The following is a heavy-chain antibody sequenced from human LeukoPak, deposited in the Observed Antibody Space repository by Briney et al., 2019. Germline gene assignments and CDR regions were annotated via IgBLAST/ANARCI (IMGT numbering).Heavy chain of an antibody. CDR3: TRRYNYDSSGYYYVRDAFDI. CDR2: ISYDGSNK. Sequence: PGGSLRLSCAASGFTFSSYAMSWVRQAPGKGLEWVAVISYDGSNKYYADSVKGRFTISRDDSRSIAYLQMNSLKTEDTAVYYCTRRYNYDSSGYYYVRDAFDIWGQGTMVTVSS. J-gene: IGHJ3*02. CDR1: GFTFSSYA. V-gene: IGHV3-30*04. D-gene: IGHD3-22*01.